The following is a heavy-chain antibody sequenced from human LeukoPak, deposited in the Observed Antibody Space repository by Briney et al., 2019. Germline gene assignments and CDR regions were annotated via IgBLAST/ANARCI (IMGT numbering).Heavy chain of an antibody. D-gene: IGHD2-21*01. CDR1: GFTFSTYA. CDR3: ARVRFDP. Sequence: GGSLRLSCAASGFTFSTYAMNWVRQAPGKGLEWVAVISYDGRQNYYADSVKGRFTISRDNSKNTLYLQMNSLRDEDSAAYYCARVRFDPWGQGTLVTVSS. CDR2: ISYDGRQN. V-gene: IGHV3-30*04. J-gene: IGHJ5*02.